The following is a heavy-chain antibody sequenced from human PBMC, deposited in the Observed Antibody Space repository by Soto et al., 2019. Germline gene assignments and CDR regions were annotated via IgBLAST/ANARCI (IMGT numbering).Heavy chain of an antibody. CDR2: IYYSGST. D-gene: IGHD3-10*01. Sequence: QVQLQESGPGLVKPSQTLSLTCTVSGGSISSGGYYWSWIRQHPGKGLEWIGYIYYSGSTHYNPSLKSRVTISVDTSKNQFSLKLSSVTAADTAVYYCARDRSSHYYYGMDVWGQGTTVTVSS. CDR3: ARDRSSHYYYGMDV. J-gene: IGHJ6*02. V-gene: IGHV4-31*03. CDR1: GGSISSGGYY.